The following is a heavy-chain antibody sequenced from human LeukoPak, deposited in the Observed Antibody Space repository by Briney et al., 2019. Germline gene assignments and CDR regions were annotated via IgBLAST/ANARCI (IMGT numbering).Heavy chain of an antibody. V-gene: IGHV1-2*02. J-gene: IGHJ4*02. CDR1: GYTFTGYY. Sequence: ASVKVSCKTSGYTFTGYYMHWVRQAPGQGGLEWMGWIDPNSGGTNYAQKFQDRVTMTGDPSISTAYMELSGLRSDDTAVYYCARAPAYSSSAILDFFHYWGQGTLVTVSS. CDR2: IDPNSGGT. CDR3: ARAPAYSSSAILDFFHY. D-gene: IGHD6-6*01.